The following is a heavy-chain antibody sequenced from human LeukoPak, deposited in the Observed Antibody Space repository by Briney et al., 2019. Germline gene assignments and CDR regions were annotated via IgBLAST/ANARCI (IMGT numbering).Heavy chain of an antibody. CDR2: INSDGSST. J-gene: IGHJ6*02. D-gene: IGHD3-22*01. CDR3: ARDYYDSSGYYSLFYYYYGMDV. CDR1: GFTFSSYW. V-gene: IGHV3-74*01. Sequence: PGGSLRLSCAASGFTFSSYWMHWVRHAPGKGLVWVSRINSDGSSTSYADSVKGRFTISRDNAKNTLYLQMNSLRAEDTAVYYCARDYYDSSGYYSLFYYYYGMDVWGQGTTVTVSS.